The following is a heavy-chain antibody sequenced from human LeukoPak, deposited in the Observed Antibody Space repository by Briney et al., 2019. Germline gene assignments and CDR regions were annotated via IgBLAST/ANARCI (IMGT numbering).Heavy chain of an antibody. J-gene: IGHJ4*02. D-gene: IGHD2-2*01. CDR2: ISAYNGNT. V-gene: IGHV1-18*01. CDR1: GYTFTSYG. CDR3: ARHRPLYQLLNTGAYFDY. Sequence: ASVKVSCKASGYTFTSYGISWVRQAPGQGLEWMGWISAYNGNTNYAQKLQGRVAMTTDTSTSTAYMELRSLRSDDTAVYYCARHRPLYQLLNTGAYFDYWGQGTLVTVSS.